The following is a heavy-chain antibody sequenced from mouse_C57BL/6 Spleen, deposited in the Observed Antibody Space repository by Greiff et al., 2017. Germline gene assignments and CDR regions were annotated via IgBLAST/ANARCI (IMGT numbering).Heavy chain of an antibody. Sequence: VQGVESGPGLVQPSQCLSITCTVSGFSLTSYGVHWVRQSPGQGLEWLGVIWRGGSTDYNAAFMSSLSITKDNSKSQVFFKMNSLQADDTAIYYCANYDYALYYAMDYWGQGTSVTVSS. CDR3: ANYDYALYYAMDY. CDR1: GFSLTSYG. V-gene: IGHV2-5*01. CDR2: IWRGGST. J-gene: IGHJ4*01. D-gene: IGHD2-4*01.